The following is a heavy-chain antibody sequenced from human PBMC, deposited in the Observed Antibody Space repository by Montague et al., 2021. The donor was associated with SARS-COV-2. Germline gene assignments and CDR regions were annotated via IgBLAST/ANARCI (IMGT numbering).Heavy chain of an antibody. CDR3: AREDAGDRYFDL. Sequence: SETLSLTCTVSGGSISSSSYYWGWIRQPPGKGPEWIGSIYYSGTTFYXPSLRSRVTMSVDTSKNQFSLRLSSVTAADTAVFYCAREDAGDRYFDLWGRGTLITVSS. CDR1: GGSISSSSYY. V-gene: IGHV4-39*02. J-gene: IGHJ2*01. D-gene: IGHD1-1*01. CDR2: IYYSGTT.